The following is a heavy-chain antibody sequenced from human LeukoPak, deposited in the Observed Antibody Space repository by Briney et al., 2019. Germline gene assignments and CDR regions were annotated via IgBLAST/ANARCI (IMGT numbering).Heavy chain of an antibody. V-gene: IGHV3-11*01. D-gene: IGHD3-9*01. Sequence: GGSLRLSCAASGFTFSDYYMSWIRQAPGKGLEWVSYISSSGSTIYYADSMKGRFTISRDNAKHSLYLQMNSLRAEDTAVYYCARDPTSVGGRHDWLLDSWGQGTLVTVSS. CDR2: ISSSGSTI. J-gene: IGHJ5*02. CDR3: ARDPTSVGGRHDWLLDS. CDR1: GFTFSDYY.